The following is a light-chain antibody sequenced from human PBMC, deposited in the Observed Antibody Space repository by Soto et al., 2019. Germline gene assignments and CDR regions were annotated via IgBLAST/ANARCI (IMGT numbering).Light chain of an antibody. CDR1: QSVSSSY. CDR3: QQYGSSRWM. V-gene: IGKV3-20*01. J-gene: IGKJ1*01. CDR2: GAS. Sequence: EIVLTQSPGTLSLSPGERATLSCRASQSVSSSYLAWYQQDRGQAPRLLIYGASSRAPGIPDRFGGSGSRTDFTLTISRLEPEDFAVYYCQQYGSSRWMFGQGTKVDIK.